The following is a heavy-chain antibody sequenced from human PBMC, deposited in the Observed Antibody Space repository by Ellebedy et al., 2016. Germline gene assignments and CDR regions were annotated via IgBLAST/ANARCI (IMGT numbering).Heavy chain of an antibody. CDR3: ARGIMAASATGTFDL. V-gene: IGHV4-59*02. D-gene: IGHD2-15*01. CDR1: GGSVDTYY. J-gene: IGHJ3*01. Sequence: SETLSLXCTVSGGSVDTYYWTWIRQPPGKGLEWIGYMYYSGSTNHNPSLKSRVTLSLDTSKKQFSLKLTSVTAADTAVYYCARGIMAASATGTFDLWGQGTMVTVSS. CDR2: MYYSGST.